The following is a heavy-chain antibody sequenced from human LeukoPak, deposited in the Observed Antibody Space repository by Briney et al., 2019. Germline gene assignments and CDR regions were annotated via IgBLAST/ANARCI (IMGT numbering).Heavy chain of an antibody. CDR1: GFIFSNAW. Sequence: PGGSLRLSCGGSGFIFSNAWMNWVRQAPGKGLEWVSYISSSGSTIYYADSVKGRFTISRDNAKNSLYLQMNSLRAEDTAVYYCARDYGGSSPFDYWGQGTLVTVSS. D-gene: IGHD4-23*01. CDR2: ISSSGSTI. V-gene: IGHV3-48*04. CDR3: ARDYGGSSPFDY. J-gene: IGHJ4*02.